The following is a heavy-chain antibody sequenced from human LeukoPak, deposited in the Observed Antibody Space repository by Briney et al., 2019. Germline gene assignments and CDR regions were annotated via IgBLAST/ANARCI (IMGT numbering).Heavy chain of an antibody. V-gene: IGHV3-74*01. Sequence: PGGSLRLSCAASGFTFSSYWMHWVRQAPGKGPVWVSRINSDGSSTSYADSVKGRFTISRDNAKNTLYLQMNSLRAEDTAVYYCARALSGNPDYWGQGTLVTVSS. CDR2: INSDGSST. CDR1: GFTFSSYW. CDR3: ARALSGNPDY. J-gene: IGHJ4*02. D-gene: IGHD4-23*01.